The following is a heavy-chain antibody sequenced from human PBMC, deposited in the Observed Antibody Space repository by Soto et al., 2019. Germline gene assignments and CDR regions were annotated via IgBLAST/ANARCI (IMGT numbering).Heavy chain of an antibody. V-gene: IGHV5-51*01. Sequence: GESLKISCEASGYSFTSYWIGWVRQMPGKGLEWMGIIHPGDSDTKYSPSFQGQVTISVDNSITTAYLQWSSLKASDTAMYYCARTQGPEVAASLEYYYFSGMDVWGQGTTVTVSS. CDR3: ARTQGPEVAASLEYYYFSGMDV. J-gene: IGHJ6*02. D-gene: IGHD2-15*01. CDR1: GYSFTSYW. CDR2: IHPGDSDT.